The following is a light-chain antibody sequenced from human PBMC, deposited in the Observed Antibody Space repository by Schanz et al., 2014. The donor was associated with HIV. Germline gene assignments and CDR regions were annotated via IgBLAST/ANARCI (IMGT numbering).Light chain of an antibody. J-gene: IGLJ3*02. CDR2: NRY. V-gene: IGLV1-44*01. CDR1: SSSFRTNA. CDR3: ATWDDGLNGWV. Sequence: QSVLTQPPSASGTPGQKVTISCSGSSSSFRTNAADWHPHLPGTAPKLLLYNRYHRPSGVPDRFSGSTSGTSASLVISGLQSQDEAVYYCATWDDGLNGWVFGGGTKLTVL.